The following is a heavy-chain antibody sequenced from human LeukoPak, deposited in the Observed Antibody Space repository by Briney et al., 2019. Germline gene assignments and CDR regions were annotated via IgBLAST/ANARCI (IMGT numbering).Heavy chain of an antibody. CDR3: ARGYCSSTSCYSTAIDY. D-gene: IGHD2-2*01. Sequence: GGSLRLSCAASGFTFNSYAMHWVRQAPGKGLEYVSAISSNGGSTYYANSVKGRFTISRDNSKNTPYLQMGSLRAEDMAVYYCARGYCSSTSCYSTAIDYWGQGTLVTVSS. CDR1: GFTFNSYA. J-gene: IGHJ4*02. CDR2: ISSNGGST. V-gene: IGHV3-64*01.